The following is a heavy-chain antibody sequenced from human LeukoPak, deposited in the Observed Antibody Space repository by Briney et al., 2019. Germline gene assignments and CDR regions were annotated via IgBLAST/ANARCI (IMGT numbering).Heavy chain of an antibody. J-gene: IGHJ4*02. Sequence: SGGSLRLSCAASGFTFSSYSMNWVRQAPGKGLEWVSYISSSSSTIYYADSVKGRFTISRDNAKNSLYLQMNSLRAEDTAVYYCAKGLTNSGRTAFDYWGQGTLVTVSS. D-gene: IGHD2-15*01. CDR1: GFTFSSYS. CDR3: AKGLTNSGRTAFDY. V-gene: IGHV3-48*01. CDR2: ISSSSSTI.